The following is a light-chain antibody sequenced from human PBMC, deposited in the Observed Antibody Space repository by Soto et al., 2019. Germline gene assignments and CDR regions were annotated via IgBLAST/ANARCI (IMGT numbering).Light chain of an antibody. CDR3: QQSYTTPWT. CDR1: QSITSY. V-gene: IGKV1-39*01. J-gene: IGKJ1*01. CDR2: AAS. Sequence: DLQMTQSPSSLSASVGDRVTITCRASQSITSYLNWYQQKPGKAPQLLIYAASSLQSGVPSRFSVSGSGTDFTLTISSLQPEDFATYFCQQSYTTPWTFGQGTKVEVK.